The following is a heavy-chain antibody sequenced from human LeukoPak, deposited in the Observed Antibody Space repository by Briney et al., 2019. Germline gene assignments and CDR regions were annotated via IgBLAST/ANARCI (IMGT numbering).Heavy chain of an antibody. V-gene: IGHV3-7*04. Sequence: GGSLRLSCVASGVTFRSYWMNWVRQAPGRGLEWVASIKEDGSDKFYVASVKGRLTVSRDNAKNSLFLQMNSLRAEDTAVYYCAWARFLDYGMDVWGQGATVTVSS. CDR2: IKEDGSDK. CDR1: GVTFRSYW. CDR3: AWARFLDYGMDV. J-gene: IGHJ6*02. D-gene: IGHD2/OR15-2a*01.